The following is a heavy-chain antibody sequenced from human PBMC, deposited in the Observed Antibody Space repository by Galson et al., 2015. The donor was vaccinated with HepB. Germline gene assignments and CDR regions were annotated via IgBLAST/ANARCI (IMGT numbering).Heavy chain of an antibody. D-gene: IGHD1/OR15-1a*01. CDR2: ISYDGNHK. V-gene: IGHV3-30*03. Sequence: SLRLSCAASGFTFSRYDMHWVRLAPGKGLEWVAVISYDGNHKYYAGSVKGRFTISRDNSKNTLYLQMNNLRPDDTAVYYCATIPSAAGDFWGQGTLVSDSS. J-gene: IGHJ4*02. CDR3: ATIPSAAGDF. CDR1: GFTFSRYD.